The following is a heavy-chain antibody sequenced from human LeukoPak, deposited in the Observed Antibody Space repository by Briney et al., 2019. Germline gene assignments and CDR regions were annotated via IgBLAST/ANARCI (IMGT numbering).Heavy chain of an antibody. CDR3: ARDMPSIIRALEWLLPYPIYYYYGMDV. Sequence: GGSLRLSCAASGFTFSSYEMNWVRQAPGKGLEWVSYISSSGSTIYYADSVKGRFTISRDNAKNSLYLQMNSLRAEDTAVYYCARDMPSIIRALEWLLPYPIYYYYGMDVWGQGTTVTVSS. V-gene: IGHV3-48*03. J-gene: IGHJ6*02. CDR1: GFTFSSYE. D-gene: IGHD3-3*01. CDR2: ISSSGSTI.